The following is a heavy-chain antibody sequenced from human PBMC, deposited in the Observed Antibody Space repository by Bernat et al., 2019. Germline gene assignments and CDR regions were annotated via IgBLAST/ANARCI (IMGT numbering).Heavy chain of an antibody. CDR1: RLSGTSSY. CDR2: ISTGGST. D-gene: IGHD3-3*01. V-gene: IGHV3-66*01. J-gene: IGHJ3*02. Sequence: QLVESGGDLVQPGGSLRLSCAASRLSGTSSYMNWVRQSPGKGLEWVSLISTGGSTYYADPVKGRFTISRDNAKNTLYLQMNSLRAEDTAVYYCTRGTYYDSWRSTGPSDIWGQGTMVTVSS. CDR3: TRGTYYDSWRSTGPSDI.